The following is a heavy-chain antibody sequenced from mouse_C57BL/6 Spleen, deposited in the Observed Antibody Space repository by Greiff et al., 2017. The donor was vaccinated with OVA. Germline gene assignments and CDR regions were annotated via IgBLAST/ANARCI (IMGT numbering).Heavy chain of an antibody. CDR1: GFTFTDYY. CDR2: IRNKANGYTT. V-gene: IGHV7-3*01. CDR3: ARSRHYYGTPYAMDY. J-gene: IGHJ4*01. D-gene: IGHD1-1*01. Sequence: EVHLVESGGGLVQPGGSLSLSCAASGFTFTDYYMSWVRQPPGKALEWLGFIRNKANGYTTEYSASVKGRFTISRDNSQSILYLQMNALRAEDSATYDGARSRHYYGTPYAMDYWGQGTSVTVSS.